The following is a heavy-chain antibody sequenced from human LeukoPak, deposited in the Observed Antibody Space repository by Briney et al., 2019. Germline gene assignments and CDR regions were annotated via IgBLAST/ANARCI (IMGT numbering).Heavy chain of an antibody. D-gene: IGHD6-19*01. J-gene: IGHJ4*02. CDR1: GFTFSSYS. CDR2: ISSSSSYI. Sequence: GGSLRLSCAASGFTFSSYSMNWVRQAPGKGLEWVSSISSSSSYIYYADSVKGRFTISRDNAKNSLYPQMNSLRAEDTAVYYCARGIAVAGTDYWGQGTLVTVSS. V-gene: IGHV3-21*01. CDR3: ARGIAVAGTDY.